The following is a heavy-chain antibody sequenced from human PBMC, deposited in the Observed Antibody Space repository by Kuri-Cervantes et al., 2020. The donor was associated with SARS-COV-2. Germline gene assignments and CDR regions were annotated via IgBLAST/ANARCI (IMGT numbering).Heavy chain of an antibody. V-gene: IGHV4-59*01. J-gene: IGHJ4*02. Sequence: GSLRLSCTVSGGSISSYYWSWIRQPPGKGLEWIGYIYYSGSTNYNPSLKSRVTISVDTSKNQFSLKLSSVTAADTAVYYCARSPRYDFWSGYRDHWGQGTLVTVSS. CDR3: ARSPRYDFWSGYRDH. CDR2: IYYSGST. CDR1: GGSISSYY. D-gene: IGHD3-3*01.